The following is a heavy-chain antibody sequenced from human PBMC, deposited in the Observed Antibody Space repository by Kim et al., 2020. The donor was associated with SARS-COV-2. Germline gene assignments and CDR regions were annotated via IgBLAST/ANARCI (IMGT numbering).Heavy chain of an antibody. CDR3: ARFSAGGCSGGSCYSGGNFDY. D-gene: IGHD2-15*01. V-gene: IGHV4-61*01. Sequence: SETLSLTCTVSGGSVSSGSYYWSWIRQPPGKGLEWIGYIYYSGSTNYNPSLKSRVTISVDTSKNQFSLKLSSVTAADTAVYYCARFSAGGCSGGSCYSGGNFDYWGQGTLVTVSS. CDR1: GGSVSSGSYY. J-gene: IGHJ4*02. CDR2: IYYSGST.